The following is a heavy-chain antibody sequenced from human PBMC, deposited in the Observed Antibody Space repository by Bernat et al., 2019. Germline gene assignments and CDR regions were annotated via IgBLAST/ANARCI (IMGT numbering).Heavy chain of an antibody. J-gene: IGHJ6*02. CDR1: GGSFSGYY. D-gene: IGHD2/OR15-2a*01. Sequence: QVQLQQWGAGLLKPSETLSLTCAVYGGSFSGYYWSWIRQPPGKGLEWIGEINHSGNTNYNPSLKSRVTISTDTSKNQFSLKLSSVTAADTAVYYCARGRLKLYPYYYYNGMDVWGQGTTVTVSS. V-gene: IGHV4-34*01. CDR2: INHSGNT. CDR3: ARGRLKLYPYYYYNGMDV.